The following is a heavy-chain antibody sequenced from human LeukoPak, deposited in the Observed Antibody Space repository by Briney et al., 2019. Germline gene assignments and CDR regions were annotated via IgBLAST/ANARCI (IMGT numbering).Heavy chain of an antibody. CDR1: GFTFSTYG. D-gene: IGHD3-22*01. CDR2: VWYDGRTQ. Sequence: GGSLRLSCAASGFTFSTYGMHWVRQAPGKGLEWVAVVWYDGRTQFYAESVKGRFAVSRDNSKNTLYLQMNSLRAEDTAVYHCARGEYYHESSGYPNYWGQGTLVTVSS. J-gene: IGHJ4*02. CDR3: ARGEYYHESSGYPNY. V-gene: IGHV3-33*01.